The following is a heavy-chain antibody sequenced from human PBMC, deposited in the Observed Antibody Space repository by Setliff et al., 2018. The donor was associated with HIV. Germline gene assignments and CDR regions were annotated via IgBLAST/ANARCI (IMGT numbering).Heavy chain of an antibody. D-gene: IGHD6-13*01. V-gene: IGHV1-18*01. Sequence: GASVKVSCKASGYTFTSSGISWVRQTPGQGLEWMGWIGAYNGNTNYAQKLQGRITMTTDPSTSTAYMDLRSLRSDDTAVYYCARDDVFKSSSFDYWGQGTLVTVSS. CDR2: IGAYNGNT. CDR3: ARDDVFKSSSFDY. J-gene: IGHJ4*02. CDR1: GYTFTSSG.